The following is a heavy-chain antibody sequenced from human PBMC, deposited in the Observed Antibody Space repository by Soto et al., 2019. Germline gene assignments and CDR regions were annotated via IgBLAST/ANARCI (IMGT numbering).Heavy chain of an antibody. CDR1: GDSFTSGSGDYY. Sequence: QLQLQESGPGLVKPSDTMPLTCNLSGDSFTSGSGDYYWAWIRQSPGTGLEWIACISYGGHTYHNPSRKSRVDISGDVSKNPVSLKLNSVTAADTALYYCARQRAGYGYWAFDVWCQGTMVTVSS. CDR3: ARQRAGYGYWAFDV. V-gene: IGHV4-39*01. D-gene: IGHD2-8*02. CDR2: ISYGGHT. J-gene: IGHJ3*01.